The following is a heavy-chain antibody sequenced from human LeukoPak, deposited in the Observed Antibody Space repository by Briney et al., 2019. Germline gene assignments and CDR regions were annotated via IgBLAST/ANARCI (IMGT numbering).Heavy chain of an antibody. V-gene: IGHV3-33*01. J-gene: IGHJ6*02. Sequence: GGSLRLSCAASGFTFSSYGMHWVRQAPGKGLEWVAVIWYDGSNKYYADSVKGRFTISRDNSKNTLYLQMNSLRAEGTAVYYCARDLSKELGYYYYYGMDVWGQGTTVTVSS. D-gene: IGHD3-10*01. CDR3: ARDLSKELGYYYYYGMDV. CDR2: IWYDGSNK. CDR1: GFTFSSYG.